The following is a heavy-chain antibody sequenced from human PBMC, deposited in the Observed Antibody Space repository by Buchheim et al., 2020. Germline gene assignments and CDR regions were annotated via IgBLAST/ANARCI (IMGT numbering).Heavy chain of an antibody. J-gene: IGHJ4*02. CDR3: AARSDY. Sequence: EVQLLESGGGLVQPGGSLRLSCAASGFTFSNYAMRWVRQAPGKGLEWVSEISGSGGSTYYADSVKGRFPISRDNSKNKLHLQMSSLRAEETATYYCAARSDYWGQGTL. CDR2: ISGSGGST. V-gene: IGHV3-23*01. CDR1: GFTFSNYA.